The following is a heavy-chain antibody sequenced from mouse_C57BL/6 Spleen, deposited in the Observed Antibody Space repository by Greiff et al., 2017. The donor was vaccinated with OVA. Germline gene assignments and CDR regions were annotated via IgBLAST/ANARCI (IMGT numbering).Heavy chain of an antibody. CDR3: ARFFQSTMVTSDY. D-gene: IGHD2-2*01. CDR1: GYTFTDYY. J-gene: IGHJ2*01. V-gene: IGHV1-26*01. Sequence: EVQLQQSGPELVKPGASVKISCKASGYTFTDYYMNWVQQSHGKSLEWIGDINPNNGGTSYNQKFKGKATLTVDKSSSTAYMELRSLTSEDSAVYYCARFFQSTMVTSDYWGQGTTLTVSS. CDR2: INPNNGGT.